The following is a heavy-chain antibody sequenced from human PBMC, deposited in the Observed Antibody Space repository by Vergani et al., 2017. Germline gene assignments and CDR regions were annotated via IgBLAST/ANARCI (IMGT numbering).Heavy chain of an antibody. J-gene: IGHJ2*01. CDR1: GGSISSSSYY. V-gene: IGHV4-39*07. D-gene: IGHD6-13*01. Sequence: QLQLQESGPGLVKPSETLSLTCTVSGGSISSSSYYWGWIRQPPGKGLEWIGSIYYSGSTYYNPSLKSRVTISVDTSKNQFSLKLSSVTAADTAVYYCARVEQQLVKPDIWYFDLWGRGTLVTVSS. CDR3: ARVEQQLVKPDIWYFDL. CDR2: IYYSGST.